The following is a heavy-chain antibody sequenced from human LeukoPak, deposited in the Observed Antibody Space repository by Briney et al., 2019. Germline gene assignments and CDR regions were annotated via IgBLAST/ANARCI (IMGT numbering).Heavy chain of an antibody. D-gene: IGHD7-27*01. CDR1: GFTFSSYG. Sequence: PGRSLRLSCAASGFTFSSYGMHWVRQAPGKGLEWLAVISYDGRNKYYADSMRGRFTISRDNSKNTLYLQMNSLSAEDTAVYYCAKRELTGDPVPPDFDYWGQGTLVTVSS. CDR3: AKRELTGDPVPPDFDY. CDR2: ISYDGRNK. V-gene: IGHV3-30*18. J-gene: IGHJ4*02.